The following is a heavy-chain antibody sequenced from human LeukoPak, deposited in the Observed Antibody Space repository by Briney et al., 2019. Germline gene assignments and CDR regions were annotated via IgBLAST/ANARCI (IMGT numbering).Heavy chain of an antibody. J-gene: IGHJ3*02. Sequence: GASVKVSCKASGYTFTGYYMHWVRQAPGQGLEWMGWINPNSGGTNYAQKFQGRVTMTRDTSISTAYMELSRLRSDDTAVYYCARVLVVVAATPDDAFDIWGQGTMVTVSS. CDR3: ARVLVVVAATPDDAFDI. CDR2: INPNSGGT. CDR1: GYTFTGYY. V-gene: IGHV1-2*02. D-gene: IGHD2-15*01.